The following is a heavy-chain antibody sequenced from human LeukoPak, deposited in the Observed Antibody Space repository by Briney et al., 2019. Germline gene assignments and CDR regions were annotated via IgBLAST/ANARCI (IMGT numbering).Heavy chain of an antibody. CDR3: ATSPEYCSGGNCYRFDH. CDR1: GGPMNTHY. Sequence: SETLSLTCTVSGGPMNTHYWSWIRQPPGTGLEWIGSIYYTGITTYNLSLQSRVTVSVDMSKNQFSLRLTSVTAADTAVYYCATSPEYCSGGNCYRFDHWGQGSLVTVPS. D-gene: IGHD2-15*01. CDR2: IYYTGIT. J-gene: IGHJ4*02. V-gene: IGHV4-59*08.